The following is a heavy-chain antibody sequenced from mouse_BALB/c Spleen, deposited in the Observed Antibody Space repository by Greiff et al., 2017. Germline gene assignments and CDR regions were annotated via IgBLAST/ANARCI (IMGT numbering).Heavy chain of an antibody. CDR3: ARRDDGYFFAY. V-gene: IGHV1-20*02. J-gene: IGHJ3*01. CDR2: INPYNGDT. CDR1: GYSFTGYF. D-gene: IGHD2-3*01. Sequence: VQLKQSGPELVKPGASVKISCKASGYSFTGYFMNWVMQSHGKSLEWIGRINPYNGDTFYNQKFKGKATLTVDKSSSTAHMELRSLASEDSAVYYCARRDDGYFFAYWGQGTLVTVSA.